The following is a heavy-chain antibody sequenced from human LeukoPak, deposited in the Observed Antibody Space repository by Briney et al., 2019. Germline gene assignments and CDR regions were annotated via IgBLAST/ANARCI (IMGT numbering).Heavy chain of an antibody. D-gene: IGHD2-2*01. V-gene: IGHV3-66*01. CDR2: IYSGGST. CDR3: AGGPKQQLLWGRASNGFDP. J-gene: IGHJ5*02. CDR1: GFIVSSKY. Sequence: GGSLRLSCAASGFIVSSKYMSCVRQAPGKGLEWVSVIYSGGSTHYADSVKGRFTISRDNSKNMLYLQMNSLRAEDTAVYYCAGGPKQQLLWGRASNGFDPWGQGTLVTVSS.